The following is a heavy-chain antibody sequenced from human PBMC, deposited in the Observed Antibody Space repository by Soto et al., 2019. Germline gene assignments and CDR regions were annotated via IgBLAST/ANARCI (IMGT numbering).Heavy chain of an antibody. V-gene: IGHV4-34*01. J-gene: IGHJ3*02. D-gene: IGHD2-2*01. CDR1: GGSFSGYY. Sequence: QVQLQQWGAGLLKPSETLSLTCAVYGGSFSGYYWSWICQPPGKGLEWIGEINHSGSTNYNPSLKSRVTISVDTSKNQFSLKLSSVTAADTAVYYCALGYCSSTSCYPGIYDAFDIWGQGTMVTVSS. CDR3: ALGYCSSTSCYPGIYDAFDI. CDR2: INHSGST.